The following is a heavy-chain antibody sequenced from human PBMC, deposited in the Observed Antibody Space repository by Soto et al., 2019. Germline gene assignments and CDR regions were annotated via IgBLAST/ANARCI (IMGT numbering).Heavy chain of an antibody. D-gene: IGHD6-19*01. Sequence: VQLQESGPGLVKPSQTLSLTCTVSGGSISSGGYSWSWIRQHPVKGLEWSGDIYYSGSTYYTPSLKSRVTISVDSSKNQFSLKLSSVTAADTAVYYCASGEVGWVYFDYWGQGTLVTVAS. CDR1: GGSISSGGYS. CDR2: IYYSGST. CDR3: ASGEVGWVYFDY. J-gene: IGHJ4*02. V-gene: IGHV4-31*03.